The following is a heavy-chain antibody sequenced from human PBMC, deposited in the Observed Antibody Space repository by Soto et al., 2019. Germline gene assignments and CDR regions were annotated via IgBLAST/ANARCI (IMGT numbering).Heavy chain of an antibody. CDR1: GYTFTGYY. Sequence: QVHLVQSGAEVKKPGASVTVSCRASGYTFTGYYIHWVRQVPGQGLEWMGWINPNSGGANIAQKFQGWVTMTSDTSTTTTYMELSSLRSNDTAVYYCARDYYDVSASYGLEFWGQGTMVTVAA. CDR3: ARDYYDVSASYGLEF. J-gene: IGHJ3*01. CDR2: INPNSGGA. D-gene: IGHD3-22*01. V-gene: IGHV1-2*04.